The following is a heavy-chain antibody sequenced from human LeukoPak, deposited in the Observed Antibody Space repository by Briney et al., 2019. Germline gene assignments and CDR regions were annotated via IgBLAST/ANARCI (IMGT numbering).Heavy chain of an antibody. J-gene: IGHJ3*02. CDR1: DGSISSGDYY. D-gene: IGHD2-15*01. V-gene: IGHV4-30-4*01. CDR3: ARALGYCSGGSCYGHDAFDI. Sequence: PSETLSLTCTVSDGSISSGDYYWSWIRQPPGKGLEWIGYIYYSGSTYYNPSLKSRVTISVDTSKNQFSLKLSSVTAADTAVHYCARALGYCSGGSCYGHDAFDIWGQGTMVTVSS. CDR2: IYYSGST.